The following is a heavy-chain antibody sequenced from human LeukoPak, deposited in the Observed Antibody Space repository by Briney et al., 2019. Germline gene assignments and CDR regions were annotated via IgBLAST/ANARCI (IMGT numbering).Heavy chain of an antibody. Sequence: GGSLRLSCAASGFTFSSYAMIWVRQAPGKGLEWVSAISGSGGSTYYADSVKGRFTISRDNSKNTLYLQMNSLRAEDTAVYYCAKDVLLWFRELDLSAFDIWGQGTMVTVSS. D-gene: IGHD3-10*01. V-gene: IGHV3-23*01. CDR1: GFTFSSYA. CDR2: ISGSGGST. J-gene: IGHJ3*02. CDR3: AKDVLLWFRELDLSAFDI.